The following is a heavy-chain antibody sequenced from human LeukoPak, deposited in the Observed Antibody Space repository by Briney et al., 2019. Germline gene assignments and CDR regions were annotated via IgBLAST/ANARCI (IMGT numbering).Heavy chain of an antibody. CDR2: IWSDGYKK. Sequence: GGSLRLSCAASGFTFSSYGMHWIRQAPGKGLEWVAVIWSDGYKKYYAESVKGRFTVSRDTSKNTLYLQMNSLRAEDTAVYYCASDDDTTGHYSYFHHWGQGTLVTVSS. V-gene: IGHV3-33*01. CDR3: ASDDDTTGHYSYFHH. D-gene: IGHD3-22*01. J-gene: IGHJ1*01. CDR1: GFTFSSYG.